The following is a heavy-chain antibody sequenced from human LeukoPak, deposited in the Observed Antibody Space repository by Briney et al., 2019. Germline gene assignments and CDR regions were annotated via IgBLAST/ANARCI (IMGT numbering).Heavy chain of an antibody. CDR2: INPNSGGT. V-gene: IGHV1-2*02. CDR3: ARDLSAAGGDNWFDP. J-gene: IGHJ5*02. CDR1: GYTFTGYY. D-gene: IGHD6-13*01. Sequence: ASVKVSCKASGYTFTGYYMHWVRQAPGQGLEWMGWINPNSGGTNYAKKFQGRVTMTRDTSISTAYMELSRLRSDDTAVYYCARDLSAAGGDNWFDPWGQGTLVTVSS.